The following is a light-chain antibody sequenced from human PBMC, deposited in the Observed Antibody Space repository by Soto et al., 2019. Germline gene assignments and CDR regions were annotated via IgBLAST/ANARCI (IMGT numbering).Light chain of an antibody. CDR1: SSDVGGYNL. CDR3: SSSKSSSTLPYV. J-gene: IGLJ1*01. Sequence: QSALTQPASVSGSPGQSITISCTGTSSDVGGYNLVSWYQQYPDKAPKLMIFDVNTRPSGVSNRFSGSKSGNTASLTISGLQAQDEADYYCSSSKSSSTLPYVFGTGTKLTVL. CDR2: DVN. V-gene: IGLV2-14*01.